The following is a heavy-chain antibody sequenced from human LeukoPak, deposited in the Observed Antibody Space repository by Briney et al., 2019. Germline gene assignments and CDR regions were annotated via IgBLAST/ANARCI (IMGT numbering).Heavy chain of an antibody. J-gene: IGHJ4*02. CDR1: GYSISSGYY. Sequence: SETLSLTCAVSGYSISSGYYWGWIRQPPGKGLEWIGSIYHSGSTYYNPSLKSRVTISVDTSKNQFSLKLTSVTAADTGVYYCAREGATVAGKTSLDYWGQGTLVTVSS. D-gene: IGHD6-19*01. CDR3: AREGATVAGKTSLDY. CDR2: IYHSGST. V-gene: IGHV4-38-2*02.